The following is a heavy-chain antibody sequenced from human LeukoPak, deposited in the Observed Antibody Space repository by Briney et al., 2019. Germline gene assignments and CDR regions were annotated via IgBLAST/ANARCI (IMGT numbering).Heavy chain of an antibody. V-gene: IGHV3-30-3*01. D-gene: IGHD6-19*01. CDR1: GFTFTTYA. J-gene: IGHJ3*02. CDR2: MSYDGSNK. Sequence: GRSLRLSCAASGFTFTTYAVHWVRQAPGKGLEWLAIMSYDGSNKYYADYVKGRFTVSRDSSKNTVYLQMNSLRVDDTAIYYCALAVAPLEAFDIWGQGTMVTVSS. CDR3: ALAVAPLEAFDI.